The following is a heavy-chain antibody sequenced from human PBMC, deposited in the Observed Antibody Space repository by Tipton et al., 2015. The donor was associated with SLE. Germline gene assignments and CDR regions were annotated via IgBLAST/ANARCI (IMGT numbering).Heavy chain of an antibody. V-gene: IGHV3-23*01. Sequence: GSLRLSCAASGFTFRTYSMAWVRQSPGKGLEWVSLISGGGGSTQYADSVRGRFTISRDNSKNTLYLQMNSLRAEDTAVYYCASDLPFDYWGQGTLVTVSS. CDR2: ISGGGGST. J-gene: IGHJ4*02. D-gene: IGHD3-3*01. CDR1: GFTFRTYS. CDR3: ASDLPFDY.